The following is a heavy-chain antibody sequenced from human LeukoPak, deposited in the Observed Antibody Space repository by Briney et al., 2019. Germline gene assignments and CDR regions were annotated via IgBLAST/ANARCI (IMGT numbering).Heavy chain of an antibody. V-gene: IGHV4-39*01. CDR3: ATTLPTSQLWLRFFDY. CDR2: IYYSGST. D-gene: IGHD5-18*01. Sequence: SETLSLTCTVSGGSISSSSYYWGWIRQPPGKGLEWIGSIYYSGSTYYNPSLKSRVTISVDTSKNQFSLKLSSVTAADTAVYYCATTLPTSQLWLRFFDYWGQGTLVTVSS. J-gene: IGHJ4*02. CDR1: GGSISSSSYY.